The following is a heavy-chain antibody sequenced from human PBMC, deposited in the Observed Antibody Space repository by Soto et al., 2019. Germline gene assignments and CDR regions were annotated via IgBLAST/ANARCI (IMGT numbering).Heavy chain of an antibody. V-gene: IGHV4-31*03. CDR3: ARDDSSSGHFDY. Sequence: SETLSLTCTVSGGSISSGGYYWSWIRQHPGKGLEWIGYIYYSGSTYYNPSLKSRLTISVDTSKNQFFLKLTSVTAADTAVYYCARDDSSSGHFDYWGQGTLVTVSS. D-gene: IGHD6-6*01. J-gene: IGHJ4*02. CDR1: GGSISSGGYY. CDR2: IYYSGST.